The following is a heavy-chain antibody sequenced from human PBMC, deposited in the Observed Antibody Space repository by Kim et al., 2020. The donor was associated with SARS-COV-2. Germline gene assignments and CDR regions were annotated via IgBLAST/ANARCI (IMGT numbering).Heavy chain of an antibody. D-gene: IGHD3-22*01. CDR3: ARHSPTYYYDSSGFADY. V-gene: IGHV4-39*01. CDR2: IYYSGST. J-gene: IGHJ4*02. Sequence: SETLSLTCTVSGGSISSSSYYWGWIRQPPGKGLEWIGSIYYSGSTYYNPSLKSRVTISVDTSKNQFSLRLSSVTAADTAVYYCARHSPTYYYDSSGFADYGGQGTLVTVSS. CDR1: GGSISSSSYY.